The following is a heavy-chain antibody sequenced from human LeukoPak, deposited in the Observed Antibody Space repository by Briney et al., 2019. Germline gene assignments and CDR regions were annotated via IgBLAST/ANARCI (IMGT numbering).Heavy chain of an antibody. Sequence: GGPLRLPCPAPDSPFSTYSITGVPKAPGKGLKWVAYISSSGTYIYYTDSVKGRFTISRDNAENSLYLQMNSLRADDTAVYYCARAYYYDSSGYLDYWGQGALVTVSS. J-gene: IGHJ4*02. V-gene: IGHV3-21*01. CDR2: ISSSGTYI. D-gene: IGHD3-22*01. CDR3: ARAYYYDSSGYLDY. CDR1: DSPFSTYS.